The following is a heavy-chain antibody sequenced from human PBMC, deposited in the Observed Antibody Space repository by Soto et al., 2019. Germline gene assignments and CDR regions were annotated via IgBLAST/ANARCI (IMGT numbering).Heavy chain of an antibody. CDR1: GFTFSSYD. D-gene: IGHD1-26*01. J-gene: IGHJ4*02. CDR3: ARAGVYSGSYGIDY. CDR2: IGTAGDT. V-gene: IGHV3-13*01. Sequence: GGSLRLSCAASGFTFSSYDMHWVRQATGKGLEWVSAIGTAGDTYYPGSVKGRLTISRENAKNSLYLQMNSLRAEDTAVYYCARAGVYSGSYGIDYWGQGTLVTVSS.